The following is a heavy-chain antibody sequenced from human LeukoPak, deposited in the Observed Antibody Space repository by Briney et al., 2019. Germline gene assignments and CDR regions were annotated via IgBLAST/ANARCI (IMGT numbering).Heavy chain of an antibody. CDR3: AKESVGALTGFDY. CDR2: ISYDGSNK. J-gene: IGHJ4*02. V-gene: IGHV3-30-3*01. Sequence: GGSLRLSCAASGFTFSSYAMHWVRQAPGKGLEWVAVISYDGSNKYYADSVKGRFTISRDNSKNTLYLQMNSLRAEDTAVYYCAKESVGALTGFDYWGQGTLVTVSS. CDR1: GFTFSSYA. D-gene: IGHD1-26*01.